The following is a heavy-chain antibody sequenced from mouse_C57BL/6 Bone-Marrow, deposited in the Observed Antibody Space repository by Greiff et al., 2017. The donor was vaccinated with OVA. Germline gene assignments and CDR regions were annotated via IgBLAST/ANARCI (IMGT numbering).Heavy chain of an antibody. Sequence: EVQLVESGGGLVKPGGSLKLSCAASGFTFSDYGMHWVRQAPEKGLEWVAYLSSGSSTLYYADTVKGRFTISRDNAKNTLFLQMTSLRSEDTAMYYCARQGYGSSWGFAYWGQGTLVTVSA. V-gene: IGHV5-17*01. CDR1: GFTFSDYG. D-gene: IGHD1-1*01. J-gene: IGHJ3*01. CDR3: ARQGYGSSWGFAY. CDR2: LSSGSSTL.